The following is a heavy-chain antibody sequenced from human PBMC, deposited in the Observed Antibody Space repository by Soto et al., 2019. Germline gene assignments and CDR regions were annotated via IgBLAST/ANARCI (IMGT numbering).Heavy chain of an antibody. J-gene: IGHJ4*02. CDR3: ARPPGYISDWYYYDL. V-gene: IGHV1-2*02. CDR1: GYTFIDYY. CDR2: ISPKSGGR. Sequence: QVQLVQSGAEVKKPGASVKVSCEASGYTFIDYYMHWVRQAPGQGFEWMGRISPKSGGRNYAQMFGARVTMSWDTSVNTAYMDLNSLMSEDMAVYYCARPPGYISDWYYYDLWGQGTLVTVSS. D-gene: IGHD6-19*01.